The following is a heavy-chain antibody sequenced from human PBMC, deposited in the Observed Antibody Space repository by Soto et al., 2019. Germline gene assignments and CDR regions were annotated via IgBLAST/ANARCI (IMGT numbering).Heavy chain of an antibody. V-gene: IGHV5-10-1*01. Sequence: PGESLKISCQGSGYSFTSYWISWVRQMPGKGLEWVGRIDPSDSYTNYSPSFQGHVTISADKSISTAYLQWSSLKASDTAMYYCATDSSGWSIIYYYGMDVWGQGTTVTVSS. D-gene: IGHD6-19*01. J-gene: IGHJ6*02. CDR2: IDPSDSYT. CDR3: ATDSSGWSIIYYYGMDV. CDR1: GYSFTSYW.